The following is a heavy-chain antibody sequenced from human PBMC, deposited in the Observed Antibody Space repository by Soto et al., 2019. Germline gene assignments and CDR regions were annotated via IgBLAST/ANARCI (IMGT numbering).Heavy chain of an antibody. Sequence: ASMKVSCKASGYTFTSYGISWVRQAPGQGLEWMGWISAYNGNTNYAQKLQGRVTMTTDTSTSTAYMELRSLRSDDTAVYYCARDHIVVVVAPSGYRLDPWGQGTLVTVSS. CDR1: GYTFTSYG. CDR3: ARDHIVVVVAPSGYRLDP. D-gene: IGHD2-15*01. J-gene: IGHJ5*02. CDR2: ISAYNGNT. V-gene: IGHV1-18*01.